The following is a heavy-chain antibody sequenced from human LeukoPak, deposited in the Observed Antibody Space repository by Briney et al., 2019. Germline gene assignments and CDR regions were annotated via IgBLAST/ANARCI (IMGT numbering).Heavy chain of an antibody. V-gene: IGHV6-1*01. Sequence: SQTLSLTCAISGDSVSGNRATWNWLRQSPSRGLEWLGRIYYRSKWYADYAVSVKGRITINPDTSKNQFSLQLNSVTPEDTAVYYCAREDTSGYYSAFDYWGQGTLVTVSS. J-gene: IGHJ4*02. D-gene: IGHD3-22*01. CDR1: GDSVSGNRAT. CDR2: IYYRSKWYA. CDR3: AREDTSGYYSAFDY.